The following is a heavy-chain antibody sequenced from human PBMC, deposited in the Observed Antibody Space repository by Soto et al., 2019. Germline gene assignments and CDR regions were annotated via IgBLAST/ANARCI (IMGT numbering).Heavy chain of an antibody. CDR2: ISNDGSNK. J-gene: IGHJ6*02. V-gene: IGHV3-30*18. Sequence: PGGSLRLSCAASGFSFSTYGMHWVRQAPGKGLEWVAFISNDGSNKYYADSVKGRITISRDNSKNKLYLHMNSLGAEDTTVYYCAKALGYCSGGSCYPPGYYYGMDVWGQGTTVTVSS. CDR3: AKALGYCSGGSCYPPGYYYGMDV. CDR1: GFSFSTYG. D-gene: IGHD2-15*01.